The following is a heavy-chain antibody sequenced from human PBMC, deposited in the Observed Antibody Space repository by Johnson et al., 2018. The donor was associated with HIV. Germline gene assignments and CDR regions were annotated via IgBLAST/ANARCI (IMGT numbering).Heavy chain of an antibody. Sequence: VQLVESGGGLIQPGGSLRLSCATSGFTVSNTYMTWVRQAPGKGLEWVSGLDTGGNTYYADYVKGRFTISRDNSKDTLYLQMDGLRPEDTALYYCAKDLGESECDECASDYYDVGRDYHCLAPRGVPGTFDIWGQGTMVTVSS. CDR2: LDTGGNT. D-gene: IGHD3-3*01. J-gene: IGHJ3*02. CDR3: AKDLGESECDECASDYYDVGRDYHCLAPRGVPGTFDI. V-gene: IGHV3-66*03. CDR1: GFTVSNTY.